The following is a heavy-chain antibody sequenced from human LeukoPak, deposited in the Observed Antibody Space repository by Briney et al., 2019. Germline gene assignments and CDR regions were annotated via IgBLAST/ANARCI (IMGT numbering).Heavy chain of an antibody. D-gene: IGHD3-10*01. CDR1: GFTFSRYA. CDR3: AKVLGMVRGPFDY. CDR2: ISGSGGRT. Sequence: GGSLRLSRVASGFTFSRYAMSWVRQAPGKGLEWVSAISGSGGRTYYADSVKGRFTISRDNSKNTLYLQMNSLRAEDTAVYYCAKVLGMVRGPFDYWGQGTLVTVSS. J-gene: IGHJ4*02. V-gene: IGHV3-23*01.